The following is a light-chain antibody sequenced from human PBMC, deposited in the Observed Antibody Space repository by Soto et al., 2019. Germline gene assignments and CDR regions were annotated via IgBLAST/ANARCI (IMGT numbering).Light chain of an antibody. V-gene: IGKV3-15*01. CDR2: DTS. CDR1: QSVSSD. J-gene: IGKJ4*01. Sequence: EIVMTQSPAPLSVSPGERATLSCRASQSVSSDLAWYQPKPGQAPRLLIYDTSIRATGVPARFSGSRSGAEFTLTISSLQSEDFAVYYCQHYVTWPLTFGGGTKVDIK. CDR3: QHYVTWPLT.